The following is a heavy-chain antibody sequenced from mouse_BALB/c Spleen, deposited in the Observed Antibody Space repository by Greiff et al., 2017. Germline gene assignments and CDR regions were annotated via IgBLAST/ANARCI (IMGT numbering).Heavy chain of an antibody. CDR1: GFTFSSYT. J-gene: IGHJ4*01. Sequence: EVKLVESGGGLVKPGGSLKLSCAASGFTFSSYTMSWVRQTPEKRLEWVATISSGGSYTYYPDSVKGRFTISRDNAKNTLYLQMSSLKSEDTAMYYCARHGYDETSPYAMDYWGQGTSVTVSS. V-gene: IGHV5-6-4*01. D-gene: IGHD2-2*01. CDR3: ARHGYDETSPYAMDY. CDR2: ISSGGSYT.